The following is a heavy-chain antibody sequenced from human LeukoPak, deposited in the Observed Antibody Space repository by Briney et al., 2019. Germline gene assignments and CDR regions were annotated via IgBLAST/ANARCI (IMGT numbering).Heavy chain of an antibody. CDR1: GFTFSTYT. J-gene: IGHJ4*02. D-gene: IGHD6-19*01. CDR2: IGNNGGGI. CDR3: ARVGSGWSDY. V-gene: IGHV3-23*01. Sequence: GGSLRLSCAASGFTFSTYTMYWVRHPPGKSLEWVSIIGNNGGGIHYADSVKGRFTISRDNSKNTLYLQMNGLRAEDTAVYYCARVGSGWSDYWGQGTLVTVSS.